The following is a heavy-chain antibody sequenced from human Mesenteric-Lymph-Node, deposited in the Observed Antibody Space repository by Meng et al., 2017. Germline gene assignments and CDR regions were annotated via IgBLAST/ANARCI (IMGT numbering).Heavy chain of an antibody. Sequence: GGSLRLSCEASGFIFSGYWMHWVRQGPGKGLMWVARITNDGSATDYADSVQGRFTISRDNSKNTLYLQMNSLRAEDTAVYYCARDVGWHQLDHWGQGTRVTVSS. CDR1: GFIFSGYW. CDR2: ITNDGSAT. CDR3: ARDVGWHQLDH. D-gene: IGHD1-1*01. J-gene: IGHJ3*01. V-gene: IGHV3-74*01.